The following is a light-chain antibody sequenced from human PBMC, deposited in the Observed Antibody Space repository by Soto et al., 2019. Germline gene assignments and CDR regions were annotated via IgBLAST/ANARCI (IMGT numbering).Light chain of an antibody. CDR2: SAS. CDR3: QQYHNWPPLT. J-gene: IGKJ4*01. Sequence: EIVMTQSPAFLSVSPGERVILSCRASQSVFSNLAWYQQKPGQAPRLLIYSASARVTGIPARFSGSGSGTEFTLTISCLQYEDFAVYYCQQYHNWPPLTFGGGTKVEIK. CDR1: QSVFSN. V-gene: IGKV3-15*01.